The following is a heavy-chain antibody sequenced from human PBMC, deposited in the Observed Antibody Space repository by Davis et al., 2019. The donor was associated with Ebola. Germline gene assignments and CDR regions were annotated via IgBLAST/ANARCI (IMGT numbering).Heavy chain of an antibody. Sequence: PSETLSLTCTVSGGSISSNSYYWGWIRQPPGKGLEWIGSIYYSGSTYYNPSLKSRVTISVDTSKNQFSLKLSSVTAADTAVYYCARSVLMITFGGVIVSPFDYWGQGTLVTVSS. D-gene: IGHD3-16*02. J-gene: IGHJ4*02. V-gene: IGHV4-39*01. CDR1: GGSISSNSYY. CDR3: ARSVLMITFGGVIVSPFDY. CDR2: IYYSGST.